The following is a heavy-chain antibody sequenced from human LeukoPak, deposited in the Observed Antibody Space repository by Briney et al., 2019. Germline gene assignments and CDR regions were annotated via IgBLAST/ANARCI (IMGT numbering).Heavy chain of an antibody. CDR2: ISVHNDDT. V-gene: IGHV1-18*01. Sequence: ASVTASFTSSVHVFIIYGVSWVRQAPGQGSERMGWISVHNDDTDYTQKFQGRITFTTDTSTSTAYLELRNLRSDDTPVYYCARVWVRPKYDFWGGYSYHHHYMDAWGKGTTVIVSS. J-gene: IGHJ6*03. CDR1: VHVFIIYG. CDR3: ARVWVRPKYDFWGGYSYHHHYMDA. D-gene: IGHD3-3*01.